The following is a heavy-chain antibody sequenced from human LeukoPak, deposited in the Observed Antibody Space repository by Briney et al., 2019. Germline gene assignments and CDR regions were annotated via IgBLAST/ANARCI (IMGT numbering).Heavy chain of an antibody. V-gene: IGHV4-34*01. J-gene: IGHJ4*02. CDR1: GVSFSGYY. Sequence: SETLSLTCAVYGVSFSGYYWSWIRQPPGKGLEWIGEINHSGSTNYNPSLKSRVTISVDTSKNQFSLKLSSVTAADTAVYYCASVRVYYGSGTPFDYWGQGTLVTVSS. D-gene: IGHD3-10*01. CDR2: INHSGST. CDR3: ASVRVYYGSGTPFDY.